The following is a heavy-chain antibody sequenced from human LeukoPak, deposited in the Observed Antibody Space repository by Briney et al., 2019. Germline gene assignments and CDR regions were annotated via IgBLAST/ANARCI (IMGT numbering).Heavy chain of an antibody. J-gene: IGHJ6*03. CDR3: ARARDFWSGYYTGGGYYMDV. V-gene: IGHV3-7*01. Sequence: GGSLRLSCAASGFTVSNKYMSWVRQAPGKGLEWVANIKQDGSEKYYVDSVKGRFTISRDNAKNSLYLQMNSLRAEDTAVYYCARARDFWSGYYTGGGYYMDVWGKGTTVTVSS. D-gene: IGHD3-3*01. CDR1: GFTVSNKY. CDR2: IKQDGSEK.